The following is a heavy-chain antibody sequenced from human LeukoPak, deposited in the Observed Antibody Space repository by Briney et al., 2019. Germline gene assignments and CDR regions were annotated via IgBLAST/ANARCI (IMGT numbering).Heavy chain of an antibody. V-gene: IGHV3-23*01. J-gene: IGHJ4*02. D-gene: IGHD3-22*01. CDR2: ISGSGDST. Sequence: GGSLRLSCAASGFAFSSYAMSWVRQAPGKGLEWVSAISGSGDSTYYADSVKGRFTISRDNSKNTLYLQMNSLRAEDTAVYYCAKDPSYDSSGPIFDYWGQGTLVTVSS. CDR1: GFAFSSYA. CDR3: AKDPSYDSSGPIFDY.